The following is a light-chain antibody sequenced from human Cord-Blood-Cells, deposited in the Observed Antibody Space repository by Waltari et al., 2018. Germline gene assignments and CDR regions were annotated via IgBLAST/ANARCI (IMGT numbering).Light chain of an antibody. J-gene: IGKJ1*01. Sequence: EIVMTQSPATLSVSPGESATISCRASQSVSSNLAWYQQKPGQAPRLLIYGASTRATGIPARFSGSGSGTEFTLTISSLQSEDFAVYYCQQYNNWPPWTCGQGTKVEIK. CDR3: QQYNNWPPWT. CDR1: QSVSSN. V-gene: IGKV3-15*01. CDR2: GAS.